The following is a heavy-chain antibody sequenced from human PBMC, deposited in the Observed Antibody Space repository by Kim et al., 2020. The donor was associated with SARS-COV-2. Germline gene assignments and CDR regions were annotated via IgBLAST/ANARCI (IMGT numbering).Heavy chain of an antibody. CDR3: AKDLRRGYYDSNPSGI. Sequence: GGSLRLSCAASGFTFSSYGMHWVRQAPGKGLEWVAVISYDGSNKYYADSVKGRFTISRDNSKNTLYLQMNSLRAEDTAVYYCAKDLRRGYYDSNPSGIWGQGTMVTVSS. CDR1: GFTFSSYG. V-gene: IGHV3-30*18. D-gene: IGHD3-22*01. J-gene: IGHJ3*02. CDR2: ISYDGSNK.